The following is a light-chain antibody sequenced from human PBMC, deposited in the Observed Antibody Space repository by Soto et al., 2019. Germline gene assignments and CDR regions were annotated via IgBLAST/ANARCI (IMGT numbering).Light chain of an antibody. V-gene: IGKV3-20*01. Sequence: EVVLTQSPGTLSLSPGEGATLSCRASQSVSRSYLAWYRQKAGQAPRLLIFGVSTRASGIPDRFSGSGSGTDFTLTISRLEPEDSAVYYCQHYDASPRTFGGGTKLEIK. CDR3: QHYDASPRT. CDR1: QSVSRSY. J-gene: IGKJ4*01. CDR2: GVS.